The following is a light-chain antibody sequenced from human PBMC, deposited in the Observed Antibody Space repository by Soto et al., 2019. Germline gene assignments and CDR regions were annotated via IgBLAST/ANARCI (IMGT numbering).Light chain of an antibody. CDR1: SSDTAGYNY. CDR2: EVS. J-gene: IGLJ1*01. Sequence: QSVLTQPASVSGSPGQSITIPCTGTSSDTAGYNYVSWYQQHPCKAPKLMTYEVSTRPSGVSNRFSGCPSGKTASLTISGLQDEDEANYYCSSYTTGNTPRDVFGTGTKVNVL. V-gene: IGLV2-14*01. CDR3: SSYTTGNTPRDV.